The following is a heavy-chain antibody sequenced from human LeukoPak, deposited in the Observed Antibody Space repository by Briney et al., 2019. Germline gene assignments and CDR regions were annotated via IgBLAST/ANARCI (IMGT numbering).Heavy chain of an antibody. V-gene: IGHV4-34*01. Sequence: PSETLSLTCAVYGGSFSGYYWSWIRQPPGKGLEWTGEINHSGSTNYNPSLKSRVTISVDTSKNQFSLKLSSVTAADTAVYYCARGTMIARGVIYLPFDYWGQGTLVTVSS. CDR1: GGSFSGYY. J-gene: IGHJ4*02. CDR2: INHSGST. D-gene: IGHD3-22*01. CDR3: ARGTMIARGVIYLPFDY.